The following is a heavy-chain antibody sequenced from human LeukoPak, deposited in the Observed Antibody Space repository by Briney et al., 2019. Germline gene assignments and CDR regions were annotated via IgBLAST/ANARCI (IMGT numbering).Heavy chain of an antibody. D-gene: IGHD5-18*01. CDR1: GGSFGGYY. V-gene: IGHV4-34*01. J-gene: IGHJ4*02. CDR2: INHSGST. CDR3: AGYTAMVPLFDY. Sequence: SETLSLTCAVYGGSFGGYYWSWIRQPPGKGLEWIGEINHSGSTNYNPSLKSRVTISVDTSKNQFSLKLSSVTAADTAVYYCAGYTAMVPLFDYWGQGTLVTVSS.